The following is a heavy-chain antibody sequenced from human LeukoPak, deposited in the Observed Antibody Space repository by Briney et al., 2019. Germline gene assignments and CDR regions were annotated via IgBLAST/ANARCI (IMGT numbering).Heavy chain of an antibody. CDR2: IIPIFGTA. D-gene: IGHD3-22*01. CDR3: ARDHVDYYDSSGPHAFDI. V-gene: IGHV1-69*01. J-gene: IGHJ3*02. Sequence: SVKVSCKASGGTFSSYAISWVRQAPGQGLEGMGGIIPIFGTANYAQKFQGRVTITADESTSTAYMELSSLRSEDTAVYYCARDHVDYYDSSGPHAFDIWGQGTMVTVSS. CDR1: GGTFSSYA.